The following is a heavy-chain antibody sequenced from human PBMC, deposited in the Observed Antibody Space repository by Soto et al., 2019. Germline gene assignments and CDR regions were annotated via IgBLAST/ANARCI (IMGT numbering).Heavy chain of an antibody. J-gene: IGHJ4*02. CDR2: IWYDGTNK. CDR1: GFTFSSYA. D-gene: IGHD1-26*01. CDR3: ARAQSRGNYYSDY. Sequence: PGGSLILSCAASGFTFSSYAMHWVRQAPGKGLEWVAVIWYDGTNKYYADSVKGRFTISRDNSKNTLYLQMNSLRAEDTAVYYCARAQSRGNYYSDYWGQGTLVTVSS. V-gene: IGHV3-33*01.